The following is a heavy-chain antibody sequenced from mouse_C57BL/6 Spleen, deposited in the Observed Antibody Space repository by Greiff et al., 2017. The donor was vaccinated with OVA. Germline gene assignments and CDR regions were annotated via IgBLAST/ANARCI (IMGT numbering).Heavy chain of an antibody. CDR1: GYTFTSYW. V-gene: IGHV1-69*01. D-gene: IGHD2-3*01. J-gene: IGHJ2*01. CDR3: ARYDDGYYFDY. CDR2: IDPSDSYT. Sequence: QVQLQQPGAELVMPGASVKLSCKASGYTFTSYWMHWVKQRPGQGLEWIGEIDPSDSYTNYNQKFKGKSTLTVDKSSSTAYMQLSSLTSEDSAVYYCARYDDGYYFDYWGQGTTLTVSS.